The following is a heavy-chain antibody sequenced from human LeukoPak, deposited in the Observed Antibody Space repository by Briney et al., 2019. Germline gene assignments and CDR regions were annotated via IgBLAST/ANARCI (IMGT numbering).Heavy chain of an antibody. CDR1: GGSISSGGYY. J-gene: IGHJ4*02. CDR3: ARGLWDSTGFDY. D-gene: IGHD2/OR15-2a*01. V-gene: IGHV4-31*03. CDR2: IYYSGST. Sequence: SQTLSLTCTVSGGSISSGGYYWSWIRQHPGKGLEWIGYIYYSGSTYYNPSLKSRVTISVDTSKDQFSLKLSSVTAADTAVYYCARGLWDSTGFDYWGQGTLVTVSS.